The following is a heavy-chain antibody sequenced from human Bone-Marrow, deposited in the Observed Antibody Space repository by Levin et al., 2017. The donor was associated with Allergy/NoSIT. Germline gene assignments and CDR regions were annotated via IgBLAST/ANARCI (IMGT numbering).Heavy chain of an antibody. D-gene: IGHD4-17*01. Sequence: PSETLSLTCTVSGASIRSGDFYWTWIRQRPGKGLEWLGYIYHSGTTYYNPSLKSRISISLDASENHFSLRLTSVTAADTAVYYCARNDGDYVNWFFDLWGRGALVTVSS. CDR1: GASIRSGDFY. CDR3: ARNDGDYVNWFFDL. CDR2: IYHSGTT. V-gene: IGHV4-31*03. J-gene: IGHJ2*01.